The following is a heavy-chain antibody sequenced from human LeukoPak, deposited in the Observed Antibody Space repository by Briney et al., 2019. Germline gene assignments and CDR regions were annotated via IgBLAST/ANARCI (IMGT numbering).Heavy chain of an antibody. CDR1: GFTFTSSA. J-gene: IGHJ6*02. D-gene: IGHD5-18*01. CDR3: AADREDSYGSYYYYGMDV. CDR2: IVVGSGNT. Sequence: SVKVSCKASGFTFTSSAMQWVRQARGQRLEWIGWIVVGSGNTNYAQKFQERVTITRDVSTSTAYMELSSLRSEDTAVYYCAADREDSYGSYYYYGMDVWGQGTTVTVSS. V-gene: IGHV1-58*02.